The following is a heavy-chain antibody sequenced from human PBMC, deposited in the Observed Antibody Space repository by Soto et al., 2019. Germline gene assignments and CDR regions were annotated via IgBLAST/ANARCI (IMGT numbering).Heavy chain of an antibody. CDR2: IRNRANSYST. CDR3: ATIYMVEKFDP. CDR1: GFIFSDRY. V-gene: IGHV3-72*01. J-gene: IGHJ5*02. D-gene: IGHD3-10*01. Sequence: EVQLVESGGGLVQPGGSLRLSCAASGFIFSDRYMDWVRQTPGKGLEWLVRIRNRANSYSTEYAASVRGRFTISRDDSNNLLYRHMSSLTTDDTAVYYCATIYMVEKFDPRGQGILVTVSS.